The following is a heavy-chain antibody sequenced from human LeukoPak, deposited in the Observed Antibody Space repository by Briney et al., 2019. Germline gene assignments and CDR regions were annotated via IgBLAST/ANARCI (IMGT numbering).Heavy chain of an antibody. CDR3: ARDGYSGYDAAI. D-gene: IGHD5-12*01. Sequence: ASVKVSCKASGYTFTIYGITWVRQAPGQGLEWMGWISTYNGNTNYAQKFQGRVTITADESTSTAYMELSSLRSEDTAVYYCARDGYSGYDAAIWGQGTLVTVSS. CDR2: ISTYNGNT. J-gene: IGHJ4*02. CDR1: GYTFTIYG. V-gene: IGHV1-18*01.